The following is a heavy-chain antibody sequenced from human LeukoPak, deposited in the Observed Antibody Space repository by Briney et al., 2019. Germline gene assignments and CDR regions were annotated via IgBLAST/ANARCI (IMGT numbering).Heavy chain of an antibody. CDR1: GFTFSSYW. D-gene: IGHD3-9*01. V-gene: IGHV3-7*03. CDR2: IKQDGSEK. CDR3: ARGVDSLRYFDWFLYYFDY. Sequence: GGSLRLSCAASGFTFSSYWMSWVRQAPGKGLEWVANIKQDGSEKYYVDSVKGRFTISRDNAKNSLYLQTNSLRAEDTAVYYCARGVDSLRYFDWFLYYFDYWGQGTLVTVSS. J-gene: IGHJ4*02.